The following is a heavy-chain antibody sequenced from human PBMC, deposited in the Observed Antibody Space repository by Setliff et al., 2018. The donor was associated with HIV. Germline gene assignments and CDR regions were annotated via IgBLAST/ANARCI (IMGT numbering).Heavy chain of an antibody. D-gene: IGHD3-22*01. V-gene: IGHV4-34*01. Sequence: SETLSLTCAVYGGPFSGYYWSWIRQPPGKGLEWIGEINHSGSTNYNPSLKSRVTMSVDTSKNQFSLKVNSVTAADTAVYYCARLRITMIMMLNYFDYWGQGTLVTVSS. J-gene: IGHJ4*02. CDR1: GGPFSGYY. CDR2: INHSGST. CDR3: ARLRITMIMMLNYFDY.